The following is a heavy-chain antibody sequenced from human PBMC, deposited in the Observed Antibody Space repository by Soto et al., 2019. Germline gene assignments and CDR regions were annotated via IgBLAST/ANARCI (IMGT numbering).Heavy chain of an antibody. Sequence: SETLSLTCTVSGGSISSSSYYWGWIRQPPGKGLEWIGSIYYSGSTYYNPSLKSRVTISVDTSKNQFSLKLSSVTAADTAVYYCARRIDCSGGSCYGVYHYYYGMXVWSQGTTVTVSS. CDR1: GGSISSSSYY. D-gene: IGHD2-15*01. CDR3: ARRIDCSGGSCYGVYHYYYGMXV. CDR2: IYYSGST. V-gene: IGHV4-39*01. J-gene: IGHJ6*02.